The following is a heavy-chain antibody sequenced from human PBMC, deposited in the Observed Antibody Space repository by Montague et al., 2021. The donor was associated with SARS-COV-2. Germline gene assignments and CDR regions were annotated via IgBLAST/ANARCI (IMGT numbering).Heavy chain of an antibody. D-gene: IGHD3-10*01. V-gene: IGHV4-34*01. Sequence: SETLSLTCAVYGGSFSGHYWNWIRQPPGKGLEWIGEINHSGSTNNNPSLKSRVTMSVDTSKNQFSLKLSSVTAADTAVYYCARGARQGYGFRLGSFDYWGRDPWSPCPQ. CDR2: INHSGST. CDR1: GGSFSGHY. J-gene: IGHJ4*02. CDR3: ARGARQGYGFRLGSFDY.